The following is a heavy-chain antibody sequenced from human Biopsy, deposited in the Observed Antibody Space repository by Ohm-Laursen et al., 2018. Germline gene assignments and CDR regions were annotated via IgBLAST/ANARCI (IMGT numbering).Heavy chain of an antibody. CDR1: GESFNGYY. J-gene: IGHJ2*01. CDR2: INHSGRT. D-gene: IGHD6-19*01. V-gene: IGHV4-34*01. CDR3: ARTPGKAVAGRFLDL. Sequence: PSETLSLTCAVYGESFNGYYWSWIRQTPGKGLEWIGEINHSGRTNYNPSLKGRVTISVDTSNNQFSLTLTSVTAADTAVYYCARTPGKAVAGRFLDLWGRGTLVTVSS.